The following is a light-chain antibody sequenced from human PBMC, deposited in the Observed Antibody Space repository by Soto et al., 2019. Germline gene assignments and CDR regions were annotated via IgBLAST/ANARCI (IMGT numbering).Light chain of an antibody. CDR1: GSDVGDYNY. V-gene: IGLV2-14*03. Sequence: QSVLTQPPSASGSPGQSVTISCTGTGSDVGDYNYVSWYQQHPGKAPKLMIYDVSNRPSGVSNRFSGSKSGNTASLTISGLQAEDEADYYCSSYSSSSTLLLFVGGTQLTVL. CDR3: SSYSSSSTLLL. CDR2: DVS. J-gene: IGLJ2*01.